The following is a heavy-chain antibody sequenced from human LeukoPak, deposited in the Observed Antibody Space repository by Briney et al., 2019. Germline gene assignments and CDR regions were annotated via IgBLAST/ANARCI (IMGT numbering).Heavy chain of an antibody. CDR1: GFPFSSYS. D-gene: IGHD2-15*01. CDR3: ARDTPVVAATSAAPWFDP. V-gene: IGHV3-21*01. Sequence: GGSLRLSCAASGFPFSSYSMNWVRQAPGKGLEWVSSISSSSSYIYYADSVKGRFTISRDNAKNSLYLQMNSLRAEDTAVYYCARDTPVVAATSAAPWFDPWGQGTLVTVSS. J-gene: IGHJ5*02. CDR2: ISSSSSYI.